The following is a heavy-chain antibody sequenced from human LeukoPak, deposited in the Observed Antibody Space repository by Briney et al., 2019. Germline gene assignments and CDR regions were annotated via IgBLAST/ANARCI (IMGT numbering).Heavy chain of an antibody. CDR3: ATLARSGSEEYYYMDA. CDR2: ISAYNGNT. CDR1: LYTFTRLG. J-gene: IGHJ6*03. V-gene: IGHV1-18*01. Sequence: ATLRVSSTVSLYTFTRLGVSCGRQAPGHGREWMGWISAYNGNTNSAQTRQGRVTMTTHKSTRRAYMERRSVLSPDTAVYCCATLARSGSEEYYYMDASGKGDTVTISS.